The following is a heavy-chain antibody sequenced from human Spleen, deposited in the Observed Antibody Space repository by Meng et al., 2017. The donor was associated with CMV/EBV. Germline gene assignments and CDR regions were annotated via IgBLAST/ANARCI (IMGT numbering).Heavy chain of an antibody. V-gene: IGHV1-2*02. CDR2: INPNAGVT. J-gene: IGHJ5*02. Sequence: KASGSTFHSYGIIWVRQAPGQGLEWMGCINPNAGVTHYAQKFQGRVTMTRDTSISTAYMELSRLRSDDTAVYYCASGANAGGGDWFDPWGQGTLVTVSS. CDR1: GSTFHSYG. CDR3: ASGANAGGGDWFDP. D-gene: IGHD3-16*01.